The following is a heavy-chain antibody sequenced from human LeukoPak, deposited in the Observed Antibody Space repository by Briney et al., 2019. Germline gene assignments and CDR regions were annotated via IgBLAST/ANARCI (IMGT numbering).Heavy chain of an antibody. D-gene: IGHD6-19*01. Sequence: PGGSLRLSCAASGFTFGDYAMHWGRQAPGKGLEWVSLISGDGIGTYYADSVKGRFTISRDNIKKSLYLQMNSLRTEDTALYYCAKDHTSDSYYFDYWGQGTLVTVSS. CDR3: AKDHTSDSYYFDY. CDR2: ISGDGIGT. V-gene: IGHV3-43*02. CDR1: GFTFGDYA. J-gene: IGHJ4*02.